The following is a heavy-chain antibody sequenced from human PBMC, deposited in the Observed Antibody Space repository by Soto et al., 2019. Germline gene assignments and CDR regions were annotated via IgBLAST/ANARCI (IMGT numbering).Heavy chain of an antibody. Sequence: QVQLEESGGGMVQPGRSLRLSCAASGFTFSRHTMHWVRQAPGKGLEWMVSISYDGSNKYYADSVKGRFTISRDNSKNTLSVQMDSLRAEDTAVYYCARDRLRLGDFSLLGYFDYWGQGTLVTVSS. CDR3: ARDRLRLGDFSLLGYFDY. CDR1: GFTFSRHT. CDR2: ISYDGSNK. V-gene: IGHV3-30*04. J-gene: IGHJ4*02. D-gene: IGHD3-16*02.